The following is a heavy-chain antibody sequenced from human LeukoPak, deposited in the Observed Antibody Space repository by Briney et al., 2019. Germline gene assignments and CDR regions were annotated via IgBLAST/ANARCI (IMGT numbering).Heavy chain of an antibody. J-gene: IGHJ4*02. Sequence: SETLSLTCTVSGYSISSGYYWGWIRPPPGKGLEWIGSIYHSGSTYYNPSLKSRVTISVDTSKNQFSLKLSSVTAADTAVYYCARAPSITRYYYLDYWGQGTLVTVSS. CDR3: ARAPSITRYYYLDY. CDR1: GYSISSGYY. V-gene: IGHV4-38-2*02. D-gene: IGHD1-26*01. CDR2: IYHSGST.